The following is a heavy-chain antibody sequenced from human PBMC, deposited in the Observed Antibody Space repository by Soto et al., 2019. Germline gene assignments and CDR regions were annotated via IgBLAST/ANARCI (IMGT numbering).Heavy chain of an antibody. J-gene: IGHJ4*02. Sequence: SETLSLTCTVSGDSLRNYYWSWIRQPPGKGLEWIGYIYYSGGTNYNPSLKSRAIISVDTSKNQFSLKLTSVTAADTAVYYCARHPSINSEYWGQGTRVTVSS. V-gene: IGHV4-59*08. CDR1: GDSLRNYY. D-gene: IGHD1-1*01. CDR3: ARHPSINSEY. CDR2: IYYSGGT.